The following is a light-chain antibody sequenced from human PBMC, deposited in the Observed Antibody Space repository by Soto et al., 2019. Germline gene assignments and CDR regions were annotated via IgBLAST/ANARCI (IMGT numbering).Light chain of an antibody. CDR3: AAWDDSLNGPV. CDR2: AND. V-gene: IGLV1-44*01. CDR1: SSNIGTKT. J-gene: IGLJ3*02. Sequence: QPVLTQPPSASGTPGQRVTISCSGSSSNIGTKTVNWYQQLPGTAPKLLIYANDQRPSGVPDRLSGSKSGTSASLTISGLQSEDEAVYFCAAWDDSLNGPVFGGGTKLTVL.